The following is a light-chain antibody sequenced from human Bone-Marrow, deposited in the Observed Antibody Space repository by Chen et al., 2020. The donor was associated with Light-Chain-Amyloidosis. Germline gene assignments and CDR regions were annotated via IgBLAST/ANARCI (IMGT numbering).Light chain of an antibody. CDR3: QVWDRSSDRPV. V-gene: IGLV3-21*02. CDR2: DDS. J-gene: IGLJ3*02. CDR1: NTGSTS. Sequence: SYVLTQPSSVSVAPGQTATIACGGHNTGSTSVHWYQQTPGQAPLLVVDDDSDRPSGIPERLAGANFGNTATLTISRVEDGDGADYYGQVWDRSSDRPVFGGGTKLTVL.